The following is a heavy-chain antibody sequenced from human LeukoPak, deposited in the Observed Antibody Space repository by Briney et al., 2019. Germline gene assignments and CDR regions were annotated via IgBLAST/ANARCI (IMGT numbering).Heavy chain of an antibody. CDR1: GYTFTSYG. Sequence: ASVKVSCKASGYTFTSYGISWVRQAPGQGLEWMGWISAYNGNTNYAQKLQGSVTMTTDTSTSTAYMELRSLRSDDTAVYYCASGEVVTSRVAFYYYYGMDVWGQGTTVTVSS. CDR2: ISAYNGNT. D-gene: IGHD4-23*01. V-gene: IGHV1-18*01. CDR3: ASGEVVTSRVAFYYYYGMDV. J-gene: IGHJ6*02.